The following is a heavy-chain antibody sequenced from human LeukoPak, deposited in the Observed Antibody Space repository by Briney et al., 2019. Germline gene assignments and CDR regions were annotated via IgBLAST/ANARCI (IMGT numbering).Heavy chain of an antibody. V-gene: IGHV3-7*01. CDR3: ARGGHHSVDY. Sequence: GGSLRLSCAASGFTFSNYAMSWVRRTPGKGLEWVANINGDGSEKNYVDSVKGRFTMSRDNARNSMYLQMNSLRVEDTAVYYCARGGHHSVDYWGQGTLVTVSS. D-gene: IGHD2-21*01. J-gene: IGHJ4*02. CDR1: GFTFSNYA. CDR2: INGDGSEK.